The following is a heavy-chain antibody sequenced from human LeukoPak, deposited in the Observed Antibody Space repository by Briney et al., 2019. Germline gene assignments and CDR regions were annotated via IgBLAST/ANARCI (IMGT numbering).Heavy chain of an antibody. Sequence: NPSETLSLTCSVFDGSINSYYWTWIRQPPGKGLEWIGYIYYTGSTNYNPSLKSRVTISVDTSKNQFSLKLSSVTAADTAMYYCARGATYFDYWGQGPLVTVSS. D-gene: IGHD4/OR15-4a*01. CDR1: DGSINSYY. J-gene: IGHJ4*02. V-gene: IGHV4-59*01. CDR2: IYYTGST. CDR3: ARGATYFDY.